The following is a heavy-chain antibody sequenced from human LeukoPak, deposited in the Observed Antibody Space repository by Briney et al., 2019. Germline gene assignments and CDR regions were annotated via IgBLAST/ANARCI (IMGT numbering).Heavy chain of an antibody. CDR2: ISYSGIT. Sequence: SETLSLTCTVSGGSISGQYWSWIRQPPGRGLAWIGYISYSGITKYNPSLKNRVTISIDTSKNQFSLKLSSMTAADTAVYYCARLRFLEWLFPWFDPWGQGTLVTVSS. J-gene: IGHJ5*02. V-gene: IGHV4-59*08. CDR1: GGSISGQY. CDR3: ARLRFLEWLFPWFDP. D-gene: IGHD3-3*01.